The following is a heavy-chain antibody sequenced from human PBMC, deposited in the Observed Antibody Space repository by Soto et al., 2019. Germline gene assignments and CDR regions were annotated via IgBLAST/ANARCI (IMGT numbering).Heavy chain of an antibody. CDR2: IIPIFGTA. CDR3: ARLAIVVVARSGMDV. CDR1: GGTFSSYA. J-gene: IGHJ6*02. V-gene: IGHV1-69*13. D-gene: IGHD2-15*01. Sequence: SVKVSCKASGGTFSSYAISWVRQAPGQGLEWMGGIIPIFGTANYAQKFQGRVTITADESTSTAYMELSSLRSEDTAVYYCARLAIVVVARSGMDVWGQGTTVTVSS.